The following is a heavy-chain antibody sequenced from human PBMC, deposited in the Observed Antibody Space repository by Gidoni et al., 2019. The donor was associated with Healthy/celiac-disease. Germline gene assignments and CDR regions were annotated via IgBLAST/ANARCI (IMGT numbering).Heavy chain of an antibody. V-gene: IGHV1-69*06. J-gene: IGHJ1*01. Sequence: QLVQSGAEVQKPRPSVTVSCKASAVTFSSYAISWMRQAPRQGLEWMGGIFPNCGTANYEQKFQGRVTITADKPTSTAYKELSSLRSEDTAVYYCATSPGGTTVEGRYFQHWGQGTLVTVSS. CDR1: AVTFSSYA. CDR3: ATSPGGTTVEGRYFQH. D-gene: IGHD4-17*01. CDR2: IFPNCGTA.